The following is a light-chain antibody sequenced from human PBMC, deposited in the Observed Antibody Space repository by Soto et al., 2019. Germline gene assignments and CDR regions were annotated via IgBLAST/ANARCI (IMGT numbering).Light chain of an antibody. V-gene: IGKV1-5*03. CDR2: KAS. J-gene: IGKJ1*01. Sequence: DIQLPQSPSTLSASVGDRVTITCRASQRISSWLAWYQQKPGKAPKLLIYKASSLESGVPSRFSGSGSGTEFTLTISRLQPDDFATYYCQQYNSYPWTFGQGTKVEIK. CDR1: QRISSW. CDR3: QQYNSYPWT.